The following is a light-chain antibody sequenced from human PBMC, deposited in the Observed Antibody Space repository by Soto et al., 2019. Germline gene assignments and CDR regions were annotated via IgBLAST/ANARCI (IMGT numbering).Light chain of an antibody. CDR2: GAS. CDR1: QAINNN. Sequence: VLTQAPDTLSVSPGERATLSCRASQAINNNVAWYQLKDGQVPRLLIYGASTRAADVPARFSGGGSGTEFTLTISSLQSEDCAIYHCQQYNNWPRTFGQGTRLEIK. V-gene: IGKV3-15*01. J-gene: IGKJ5*01. CDR3: QQYNNWPRT.